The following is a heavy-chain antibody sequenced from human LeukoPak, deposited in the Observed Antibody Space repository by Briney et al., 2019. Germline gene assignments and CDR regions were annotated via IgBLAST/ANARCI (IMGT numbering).Heavy chain of an antibody. CDR1: GYSFTNYW. D-gene: IGHD6-13*01. CDR2: IYPGDSRV. Sequence: GESLKISCKGVGYSFTNYWIGSVRQMPGKGMEWMGVIYPGDSRVRYNPSFQGQVTISVDKSVSTAYLQWISLKASDTAMYYCACRDLSSTWSYPWGQGTLVTVSS. J-gene: IGHJ5*02. CDR3: ACRDLSSTWSYP. V-gene: IGHV5-51*01.